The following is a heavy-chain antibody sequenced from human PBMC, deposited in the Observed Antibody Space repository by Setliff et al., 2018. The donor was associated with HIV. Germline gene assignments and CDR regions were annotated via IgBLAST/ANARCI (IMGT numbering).Heavy chain of an antibody. J-gene: IGHJ4*02. CDR2: IWYDGSKK. CDR1: GFTFSSYG. V-gene: IGHV3-33*01. Sequence: GGSLRLSCAASGFTFSSYGMYWVRQAPGKGLEWVAVIWYDGSKKYYADSVKGRFTISRDNAKNTLYLQMNSLRAEDTAVYYCARAPYSSSSYFDYWGQGTLVTVSS. D-gene: IGHD6-6*01. CDR3: ARAPYSSSSYFDY.